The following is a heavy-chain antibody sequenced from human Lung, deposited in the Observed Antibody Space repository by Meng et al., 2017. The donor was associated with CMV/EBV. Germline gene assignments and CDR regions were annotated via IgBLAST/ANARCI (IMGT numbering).Heavy chain of an antibody. D-gene: IGHD3-16*02. CDR1: GESFRGYY. Sequence: YGESFRGYYWSWIRQPPGKGLEWIGEINHSGSTNHNPSLKSRVSISVDTSNNQFSLKLSSVTAADTAVYYCTRETDSDGYRPRFDPWGQGTLVTVSS. V-gene: IGHV4-34*01. J-gene: IGHJ5*02. CDR3: TRETDSDGYRPRFDP. CDR2: INHSGST.